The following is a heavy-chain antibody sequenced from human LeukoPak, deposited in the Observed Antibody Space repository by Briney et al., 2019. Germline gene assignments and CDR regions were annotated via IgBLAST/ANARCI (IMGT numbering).Heavy chain of an antibody. CDR2: IYYSGST. CDR3: ARGRPPSGIAARPRWFDP. D-gene: IGHD6-6*01. J-gene: IGHJ5*02. CDR1: GGSISSSSYY. Sequence: SETLSLTCTVSGGSISSSSYYWGWIRQPPGKGLEWIGSIYYSGSTYYNPSLKSRVTISVDTSKNQFSLKLSSVTAADTAVYYCARGRPPSGIAARPRWFDPWGQGTLVTVSS. V-gene: IGHV4-39*01.